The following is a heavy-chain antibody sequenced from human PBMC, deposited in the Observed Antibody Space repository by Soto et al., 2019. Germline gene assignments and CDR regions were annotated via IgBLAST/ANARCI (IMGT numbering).Heavy chain of an antibody. V-gene: IGHV5-51*01. CDR3: ARRGPDYRFGPRAFDV. CDR1: GYTFGSAW. D-gene: IGHD3-16*01. Sequence: GESLKISCKAVGYTFGSAWIGWVRQMPGKGLEWIGIIKPGTPDIRYSPSVRGHVTISADEGLSTAYLQWYSLKASDTGMYYCARRGPDYRFGPRAFDVWGQGTSVTV. CDR2: IKPGTPDI. J-gene: IGHJ3*01.